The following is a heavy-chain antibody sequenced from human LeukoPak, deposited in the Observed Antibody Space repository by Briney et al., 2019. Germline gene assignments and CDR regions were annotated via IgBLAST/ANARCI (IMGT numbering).Heavy chain of an antibody. J-gene: IGHJ3*02. CDR1: GFTFSSYW. D-gene: IGHD1-26*01. Sequence: PGGSLRLSCAASGFTFSSYWMSWVRQAPGKGLEWVAKIKQDGSEKYYVDSVKGRFTISRDNSKNTLYLQMNSLRAEDTAVYYCARDGSAFDIWGQGTMVTVSS. V-gene: IGHV3-7*01. CDR2: IKQDGSEK. CDR3: ARDGSAFDI.